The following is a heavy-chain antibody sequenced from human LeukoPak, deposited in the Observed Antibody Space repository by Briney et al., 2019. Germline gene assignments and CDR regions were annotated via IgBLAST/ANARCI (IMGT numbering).Heavy chain of an antibody. Sequence: GESLKISCKGSGYSFISYWIGWVRQMPGKGLEWMGIIYPGDSDTRYSPSFQGQVTISADKSISTAYLQWSSLKASDTAMYYCARQPASLRDCSSTSCPIDYWGQGTLVTVSS. CDR2: IYPGDSDT. CDR3: ARQPASLRDCSSTSCPIDY. CDR1: GYSFISYW. J-gene: IGHJ4*02. D-gene: IGHD2-2*01. V-gene: IGHV5-51*01.